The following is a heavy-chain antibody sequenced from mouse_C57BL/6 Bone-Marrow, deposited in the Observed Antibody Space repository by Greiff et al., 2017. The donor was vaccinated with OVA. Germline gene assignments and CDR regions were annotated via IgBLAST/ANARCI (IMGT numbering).Heavy chain of an antibody. CDR2: TSYDGSN. V-gene: IGHV3-6*01. D-gene: IGHD1-1*01. Sequence: EVQLQESGPGLVKPSQSLSLSCPVTGYSITSGYYWNWIRQFPGNKLELMGHTSYDGSNNYNPSLKNRIPITRDTSKNQFFLQLNSVTTEDTATYYCAVLRRDYCAMDYWGQGTSVTVSS. CDR3: AVLRRDYCAMDY. CDR1: GYSITSGYY. J-gene: IGHJ4*01.